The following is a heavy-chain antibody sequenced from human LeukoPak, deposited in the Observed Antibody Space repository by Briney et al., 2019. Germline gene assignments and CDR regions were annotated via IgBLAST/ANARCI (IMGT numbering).Heavy chain of an antibody. CDR1: GFTFSSCS. CDR3: ARGYYYDSSARTNSPDY. CDR2: ISSSSSYI. Sequence: GGSLRLSCAASGFTFSSCSMNWVRQAPGKGLEWVSSISSSSSYIFYADSVKGRFTISRDNAKKSLYLQMNSLRAEDTAVYFCARGYYYDSSARTNSPDYWGQGTLVTVSS. D-gene: IGHD3-22*01. J-gene: IGHJ4*02. V-gene: IGHV3-21*01.